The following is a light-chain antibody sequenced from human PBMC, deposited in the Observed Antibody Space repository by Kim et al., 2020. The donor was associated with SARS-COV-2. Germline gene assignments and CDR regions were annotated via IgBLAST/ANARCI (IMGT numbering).Light chain of an antibody. CDR3: GSYTSSNTLL. J-gene: IGLJ1*01. CDR2: DVT. CDR1: RTDVGGYNY. Sequence: GQSLSPSCTGTRTDVGGYNYVSWYQQHPGNAPKVLIHDVTIRPSGISNRFSASKSASTASLTISGLQAEDESDYYCGSYTSSNTLLFGTGTKGTVL. V-gene: IGLV2-14*03.